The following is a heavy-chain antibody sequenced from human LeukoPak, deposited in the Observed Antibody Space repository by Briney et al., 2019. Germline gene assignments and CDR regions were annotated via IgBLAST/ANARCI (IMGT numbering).Heavy chain of an antibody. CDR3: ARGSLYGSGYYYYGMDV. CDR2: MNPNSGNT. V-gene: IGHV1-8*01. J-gene: IGHJ6*02. Sequence: EASVKVSCKASGYTFTSYDINWVRQATGQGLEWMGWMNPNSGNTGYAQKFQGRVTMTRNTSISTAYMELSSLRSEDTAVYYCARGSLYGSGYYYYGMDVWGQGTTVTVSS. CDR1: GYTFTSYD. D-gene: IGHD3-10*01.